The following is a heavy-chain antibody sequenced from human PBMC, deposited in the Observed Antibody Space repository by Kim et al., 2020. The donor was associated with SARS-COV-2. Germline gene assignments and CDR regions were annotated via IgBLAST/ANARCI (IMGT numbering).Heavy chain of an antibody. Sequence: ASVKVSCKASGYTFTSYGISWVRQAPGQGLEWMGWISAYNGNTNYAQKLQGRVTMTTDTSTSTAYMELRSLRSDDTAVYYCAREGGYYYGSGSPSQYYYYGMDVWGQGTTVTVSS. CDR2: ISAYNGNT. D-gene: IGHD3-10*01. J-gene: IGHJ6*02. CDR3: AREGGYYYGSGSPSQYYYYGMDV. V-gene: IGHV1-18*04. CDR1: GYTFTSYG.